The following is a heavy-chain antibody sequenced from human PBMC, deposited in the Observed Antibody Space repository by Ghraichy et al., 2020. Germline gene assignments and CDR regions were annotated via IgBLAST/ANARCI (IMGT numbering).Heavy chain of an antibody. CDR3: VRQVGDDSSNWFDP. Sequence: GGSLRLSCTASGFTFSDYSMIWVRQAPGKGLEWVSSISRRSSPTYYADSVQGRFTISRDNAKNSVYLQMNSLRAEDTALYYCVRQVGDDSSNWFDPWGQVTLVTVSS. D-gene: IGHD5-18*01. J-gene: IGHJ5*02. CDR2: ISRRSSPT. CDR1: GFTFSDYS. V-gene: IGHV3-21*01.